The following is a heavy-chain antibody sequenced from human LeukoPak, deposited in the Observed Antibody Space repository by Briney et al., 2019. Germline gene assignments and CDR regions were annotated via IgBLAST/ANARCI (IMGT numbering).Heavy chain of an antibody. CDR3: LTTVTKSHAYDV. CDR1: GYSFTNYW. V-gene: IGHV5-51*01. D-gene: IGHD4-17*01. Sequence: GESLKISCKGSGYSFTNYWIGWVRQMPGKGLEWMGIIYPGDSDTRYSPSFQGQVSMSADKSISTAYLQWSTLKASDTAMYYCLTTVTKSHAYDVWGQGTMVTVPS. CDR2: IYPGDSDT. J-gene: IGHJ3*01.